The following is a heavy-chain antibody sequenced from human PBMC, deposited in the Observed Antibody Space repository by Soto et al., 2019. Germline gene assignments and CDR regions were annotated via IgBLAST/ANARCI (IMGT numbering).Heavy chain of an antibody. V-gene: IGHV4-4*02. D-gene: IGHD3-3*02. CDR1: GGSISSSNW. CDR2: IYHSGSS. J-gene: IGHJ3*02. CDR3: ARDDLANPLFDI. Sequence: QVQLQESGPGLVKPSGTLSLTCAVSGGSISSSNWGSWVRQPPWKGLEWIGEIYHSGSSNYNPSLKSRVTISVDKSKNQFAMKLSSVTAADTAVYYCARDDLANPLFDIWGHGTMVTVSS.